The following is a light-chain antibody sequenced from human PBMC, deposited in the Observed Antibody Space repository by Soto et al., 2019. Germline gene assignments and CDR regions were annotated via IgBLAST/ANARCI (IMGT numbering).Light chain of an antibody. CDR2: AAS. J-gene: IGKJ1*01. CDR3: QQANSFHPT. CDR1: QGSSSW. V-gene: IGKV1-12*01. Sequence: DIQMTQSPSSVSASVGDRVTITCRASQGSSSWLAWYQQKPGKAPKVLIYAASSLQSGVPSRFSGGGSGTDFTLTISSLQPEYFANYYCQQANSFHPTFGQGTKVEIK.